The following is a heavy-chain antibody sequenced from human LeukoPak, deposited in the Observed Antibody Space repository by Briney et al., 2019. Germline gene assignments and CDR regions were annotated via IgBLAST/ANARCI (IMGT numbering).Heavy chain of an antibody. V-gene: IGHV1-2*02. CDR1: GYTFTGYY. D-gene: IGHD3-10*01. J-gene: IGHJ5*02. Sequence: GASVKVSCKASGYTFTGYYMHWVRLAPGQGLEWMGWINPNSGGTNYAQKFQGRVTMTRDTSISTAYMELSRLRSDDTAVYYCARDHSWVRAQDPWGQGTLVTVSS. CDR2: INPNSGGT. CDR3: ARDHSWVRAQDP.